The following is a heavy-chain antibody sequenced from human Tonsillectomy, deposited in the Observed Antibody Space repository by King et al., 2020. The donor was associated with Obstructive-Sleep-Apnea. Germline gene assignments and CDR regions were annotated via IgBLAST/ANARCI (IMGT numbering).Heavy chain of an antibody. CDR3: AKDGDSSGYPTEVYFDY. CDR1: GFTFSSYA. Sequence: VQLVESGGGLVQPGGSLRLSCAASGFTFSSYAMSWVRQAPGKGLEWVSCISGSGDRTYYANSVKGRFTISRDNSKNTLYLQMNSLRSEDTAVYYCAKDGDSSGYPTEVYFDYWGQGTLVTVSS. CDR2: ISGSGDRT. J-gene: IGHJ4*02. D-gene: IGHD3-22*01. V-gene: IGHV3-23*04.